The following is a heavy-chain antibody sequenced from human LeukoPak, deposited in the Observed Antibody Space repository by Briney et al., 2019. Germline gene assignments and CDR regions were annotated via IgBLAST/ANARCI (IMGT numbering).Heavy chain of an antibody. CDR2: ISGSGGST. Sequence: PGGSLRLSCAASGFTFSSYAMSWVRQAPGKGLEWVSAISGSGGSTYYADSVKGRFTISRDNSKNTLYLQMNSLRAEDTAVYYCAKCGGVWTVAGTGNEAPSDYWGQGTLVTVSS. CDR3: AKCGGVWTVAGTGNEAPSDY. J-gene: IGHJ4*02. CDR1: GFTFSSYA. V-gene: IGHV3-23*01. D-gene: IGHD6-19*01.